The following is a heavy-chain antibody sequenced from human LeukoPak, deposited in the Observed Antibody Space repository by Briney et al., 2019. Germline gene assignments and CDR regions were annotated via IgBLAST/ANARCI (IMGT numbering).Heavy chain of an antibody. J-gene: IGHJ4*02. V-gene: IGHV1-2*02. Sequence: ASVKVSCKPSGYTFTGDYMHWVRQAPGQGLEWMGWINPNSGGTNYAQTFQGRVTMTRDTSISTAYMELSRLRSYDTAVYYCARGTRHCTTGVCYNYWGQGTLVTVSS. CDR1: GYTFTGDY. CDR2: INPNSGGT. CDR3: ARGTRHCTTGVCYNY. D-gene: IGHD2-8*01.